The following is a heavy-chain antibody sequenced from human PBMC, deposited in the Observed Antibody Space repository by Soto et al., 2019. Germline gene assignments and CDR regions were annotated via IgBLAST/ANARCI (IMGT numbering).Heavy chain of an antibody. J-gene: IGHJ5*02. Sequence: QVQLVQSGAEVKKPGASVKVSCKASGYTFTSYDINWVRQATGQGLEWMGWMNPNSGNTGYAQKFQGRVTMTRNTSISTAYMERPSLRSEDTAVYYCARERGSGSYYTPWFDPWGQGTLVTVSS. V-gene: IGHV1-8*01. CDR1: GYTFTSYD. CDR2: MNPNSGNT. D-gene: IGHD3-10*01. CDR3: ARERGSGSYYTPWFDP.